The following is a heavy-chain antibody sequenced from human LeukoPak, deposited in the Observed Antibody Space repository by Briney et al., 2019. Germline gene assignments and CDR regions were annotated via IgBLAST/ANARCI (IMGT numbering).Heavy chain of an antibody. CDR2: ISYNGYNA. Sequence: GGSLRLSCAASGFTFGDYAMHWVRQAPGKGLEYVASISYNGYNAYYAESVKGRFTISRDNFKNMVFLQMGSLRPDDMAVYYCARGRVLRSGWAEYFDSWGQGTLVTVSS. D-gene: IGHD6-19*01. J-gene: IGHJ4*02. CDR1: GFTFGDYA. V-gene: IGHV3-64*02. CDR3: ARGRVLRSGWAEYFDS.